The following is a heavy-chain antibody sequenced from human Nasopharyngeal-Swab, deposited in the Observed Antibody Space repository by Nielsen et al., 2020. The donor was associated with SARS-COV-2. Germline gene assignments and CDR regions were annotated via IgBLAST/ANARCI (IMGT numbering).Heavy chain of an antibody. D-gene: IGHD2-2*01. CDR1: GFTFSSYA. Sequence: GSLKISCSASGFTFSSYAMHWVRQAPGKGLEYVSAISSNGGSTYYADSVKGRFTISRDNSKNTLYLQMSSLRAEDTAVYYCVKDMSYCSSTSCWYYYYMDVWGKGTTVTVSS. V-gene: IGHV3-64D*09. CDR2: ISSNGGST. CDR3: VKDMSYCSSTSCWYYYYMDV. J-gene: IGHJ6*03.